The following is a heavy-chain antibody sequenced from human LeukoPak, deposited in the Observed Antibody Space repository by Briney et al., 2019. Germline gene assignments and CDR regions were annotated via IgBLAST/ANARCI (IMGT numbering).Heavy chain of an antibody. CDR2: ISGSGGST. Sequence: GGSLRLSCAASGFTFSTYAMSWVRQAPGKGLEWVSAISGSGGSTYYADSVKGRFTISRDNSKNTPYLQMNSLRAEDTAVYYCAKDYCSSTSCSPEYYYYYMDVWGKGTTVTVSS. J-gene: IGHJ6*03. CDR1: GFTFSTYA. V-gene: IGHV3-23*01. CDR3: AKDYCSSTSCSPEYYYYYMDV. D-gene: IGHD2-2*01.